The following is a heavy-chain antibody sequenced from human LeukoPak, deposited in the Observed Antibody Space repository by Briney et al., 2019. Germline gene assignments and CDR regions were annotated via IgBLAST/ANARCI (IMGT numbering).Heavy chain of an antibody. CDR2: ISNNGGYT. D-gene: IGHD2-15*01. Sequence: GESLRLSCAASGFTFSSSAMSWVRQAPGKGLEWVSAISNNGGYTYYADSVQGRFTISRDNSKSTLCLQMNSLRAEDTAVYYCAKQLGYCSDGSCYFPYWGQGTLVTVSS. CDR1: GFTFSSSA. J-gene: IGHJ4*02. V-gene: IGHV3-23*01. CDR3: AKQLGYCSDGSCYFPY.